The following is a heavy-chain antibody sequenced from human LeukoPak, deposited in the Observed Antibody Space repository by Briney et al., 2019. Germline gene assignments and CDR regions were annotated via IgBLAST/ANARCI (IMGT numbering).Heavy chain of an antibody. CDR3: ARGANSGSYYYFDY. J-gene: IGHJ4*02. CDR1: GFTFSSYA. V-gene: IGHV3-64*01. D-gene: IGHD1-26*01. Sequence: PGGSLRLSCAASGFTFSSYAMHWVRQAPGKGLEYVSAISSNGGSTYYANSVKGRFTISRDNSKNTLYLQMGSLRAEDMAVYYCARGANSGSYYYFDYSGQGTLVTVSS. CDR2: ISSNGGST.